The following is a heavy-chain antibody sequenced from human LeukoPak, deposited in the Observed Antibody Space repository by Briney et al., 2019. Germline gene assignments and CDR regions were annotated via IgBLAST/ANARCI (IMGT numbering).Heavy chain of an antibody. CDR3: AKSELVIAPFDY. V-gene: IGHV3-11*01. J-gene: IGHJ4*02. CDR2: ISSSGSTI. CDR1: GFTFSDYY. Sequence: PGGSLRLSCAASGFTFSDYYMSWIRQAPGKGLEWVSYISSSGSTIYYADSVKGRFTISRDNSKNTLYLQMNSLRAEDTAVYYCAKSELVIAPFDYWGQGTLVTVSS. D-gene: IGHD3-9*01.